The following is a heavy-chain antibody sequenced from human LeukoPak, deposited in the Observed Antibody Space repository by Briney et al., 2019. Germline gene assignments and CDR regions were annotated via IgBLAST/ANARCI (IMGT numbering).Heavy chain of an antibody. J-gene: IGHJ4*01. D-gene: IGHD2-21*01. Sequence: SETLSLTCTVSGGSMSSSSYYWGWIRQPPGKGLEWIGSIYYSGSTYYNPSLKSRVTISVDTSKNQFSLKLSSVTPADPAVYFWWRGNIVGVTGYKAYYFDYGGQGTLVTVPS. CDR1: GGSMSSSSYY. V-gene: IGHV4-39*01. CDR3: WRGNIVGVTGYKAYYFDY. CDR2: IYYSGST.